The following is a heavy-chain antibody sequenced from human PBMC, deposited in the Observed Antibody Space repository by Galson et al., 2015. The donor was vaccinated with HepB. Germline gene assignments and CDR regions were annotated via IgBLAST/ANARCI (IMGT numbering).Heavy chain of an antibody. Sequence: SLRLSCAASGFTFNTYAMYAMAWVRQAPGKGLEWVSIVSRTGNSAYYSDSVRGRFTVSRDNSKNTLYLQGDSLRADDTAVYYCAKGSGDTLYYMDVWGKGTTVTVSS. D-gene: IGHD3-10*01. V-gene: IGHV3-23*01. J-gene: IGHJ6*03. CDR2: VSRTGNSA. CDR3: AKGSGDTLYYMDV. CDR1: GFTFNTYA.